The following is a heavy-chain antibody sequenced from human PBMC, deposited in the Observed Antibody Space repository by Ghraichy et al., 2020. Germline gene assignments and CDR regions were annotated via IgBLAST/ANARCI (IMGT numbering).Heavy chain of an antibody. CDR1: GFRFSDNY. CDR2: INPDGKT. V-gene: IGHV3-53*01. D-gene: IGHD2-21*01. Sequence: GESLRLSCSASGFRFSDNYMSWVRQAPGKGLDWVSHINPDGKTYYADSVKGRFTLSRDNSINTIYLQMNNLRVDDTAFYYCARGILPVMFWGQGTLVTVSS. J-gene: IGHJ4*02. CDR3: ARGILPVMF.